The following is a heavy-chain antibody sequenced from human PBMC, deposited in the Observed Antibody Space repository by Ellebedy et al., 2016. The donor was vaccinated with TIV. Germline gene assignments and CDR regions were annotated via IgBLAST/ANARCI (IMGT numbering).Heavy chain of an antibody. Sequence: GESLKISCAASGFTFSTYWMNWVRHTPGKGLEWVANIKQDGTEKNYGDSVKGRFTISRDNARDSLYLQMDSLRVEDTAVYYCARDFGHSGYDLLDYWGQGTLVTVSS. J-gene: IGHJ4*02. V-gene: IGHV3-7*01. D-gene: IGHD5-12*01. CDR3: ARDFGHSGYDLLDY. CDR1: GFTFSTYW. CDR2: IKQDGTEK.